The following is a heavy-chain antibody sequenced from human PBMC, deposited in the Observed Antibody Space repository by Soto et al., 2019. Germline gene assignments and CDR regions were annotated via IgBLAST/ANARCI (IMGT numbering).Heavy chain of an antibody. V-gene: IGHV3-33*06. Sequence: PGGSLRLSCAASGFTFSSYGMHWVRQAPGKGLEWVAVIWYDGSNKYYADSVKGRFTISRDNSKNTLYLQMNSLRAEDTAVYYCAKDHYDFWSGYLDYYYGMDVWGQGTTVTVSS. D-gene: IGHD3-3*01. J-gene: IGHJ6*02. CDR1: GFTFSSYG. CDR2: IWYDGSNK. CDR3: AKDHYDFWSGYLDYYYGMDV.